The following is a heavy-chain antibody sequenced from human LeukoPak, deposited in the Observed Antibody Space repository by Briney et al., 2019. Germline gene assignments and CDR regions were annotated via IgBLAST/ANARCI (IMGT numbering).Heavy chain of an antibody. D-gene: IGHD3-22*01. Sequence: ASVKVSCKASGGTFSSYAISGVRQAPGQGLEWMGWISAYNGNTNYAQKLQGRVTMTTDTSTSTAYMELRSLRSDDTAVYYCARVERGYYDSSGYWPDAFDIWGQGTMVTVSS. CDR1: GGTFSSYA. V-gene: IGHV1-18*01. J-gene: IGHJ3*02. CDR3: ARVERGYYDSSGYWPDAFDI. CDR2: ISAYNGNT.